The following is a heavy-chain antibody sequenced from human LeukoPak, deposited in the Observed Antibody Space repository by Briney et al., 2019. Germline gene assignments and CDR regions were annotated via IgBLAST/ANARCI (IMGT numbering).Heavy chain of an antibody. J-gene: IGHJ1*01. CDR1: GVSFSSYT. Sequence: GGSLRLSCAASGVSFSSYTMMWVRQAPGKGLEWVSAISGSGGATNYADSVKGRITISRDNAKNTLYLQMDSLRVEDTAVYYCARGSHCGGDCYSLFESWGQGTLATVSS. CDR3: ARGSHCGGDCYSLFES. V-gene: IGHV3-23*01. D-gene: IGHD2-21*02. CDR2: ISGSGGAT.